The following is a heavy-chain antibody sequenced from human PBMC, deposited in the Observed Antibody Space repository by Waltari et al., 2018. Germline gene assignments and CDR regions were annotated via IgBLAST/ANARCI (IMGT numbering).Heavy chain of an antibody. D-gene: IGHD2-8*01. CDR3: ARGVSKSFYYYYYYMDV. CDR1: GYTFTAYF. J-gene: IGHJ6*03. Sequence: QVQLVQSGAAVKKPGASVRVPCKASGYTFTAYFLHWVRQAPGPGLEWMGWINPTSGDTKYAQKFQGRVTMTGDTSFSTAYMELSRLTSDDTAVYYCARGVSKSFYYYYYYMDVWGTGTTVTVS. CDR2: INPTSGDT. V-gene: IGHV1-2*02.